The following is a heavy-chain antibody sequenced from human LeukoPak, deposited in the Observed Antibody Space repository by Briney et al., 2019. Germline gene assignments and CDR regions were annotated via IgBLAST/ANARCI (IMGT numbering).Heavy chain of an antibody. D-gene: IGHD3-16*02. Sequence: SETLTLTCTVSGGSISSYYWSWIWQPAGKGLEWIGRIYTSGSTNYNPSLKSRVTLSVDASKNQFSLKLSSLTAADTAVYYCARDLHDYVRGSYRYGWYFDLWGRGSLLTVSS. CDR1: GGSISSYY. V-gene: IGHV4-4*07. CDR2: IYTSGST. J-gene: IGHJ2*01. CDR3: ARDLHDYVRGSYRYGWYFDL.